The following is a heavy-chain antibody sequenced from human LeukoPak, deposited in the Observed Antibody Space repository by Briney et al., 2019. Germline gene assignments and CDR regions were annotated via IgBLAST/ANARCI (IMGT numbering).Heavy chain of an antibody. CDR2: IYTSGSN. Sequence: PSETLSLTCTVSGGSISSGSYYWSRIRQPAGKGLEWIGHIYTSGSNNYNPSLKSRVTISVDTSKNQFSLKLSSVTAADTAVYYCARAIYNWNYMRYWGQGTLVTVSS. CDR1: GGSISSGSYY. J-gene: IGHJ4*02. V-gene: IGHV4-61*09. D-gene: IGHD1-7*01. CDR3: ARAIYNWNYMRY.